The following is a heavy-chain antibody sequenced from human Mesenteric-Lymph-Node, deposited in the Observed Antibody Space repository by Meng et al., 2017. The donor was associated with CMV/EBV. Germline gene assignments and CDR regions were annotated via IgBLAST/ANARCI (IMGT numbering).Heavy chain of an antibody. CDR3: ARGDFGLH. D-gene: IGHD3-3*01. CDR2: INHSGST. Sequence: SETLSLTCTVSGGSISSGDYYWSWIRQPPGKGLEWIGEINHSGSTNYNPSLKSRVTISVDTSKNQFSLKLSSVTAADTAVYYCARGDFGLHWGQGTLVTVSS. CDR1: GGSISSGDYY. V-gene: IGHV4-39*07. J-gene: IGHJ4*02.